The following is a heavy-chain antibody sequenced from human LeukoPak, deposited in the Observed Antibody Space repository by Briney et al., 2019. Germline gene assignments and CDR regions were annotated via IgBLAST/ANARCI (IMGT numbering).Heavy chain of an antibody. D-gene: IGHD3-16*01. CDR1: GFTVSSNY. CDR3: ARLGMIQAYSTEDY. J-gene: IGHJ4*02. Sequence: GGSLRLSCAASGFTVSSNYMSWVRQAPGKGLEWVSVTYNGGDTYFADSVKGRFTISRDNSKNTLYLQMNSLRAEDTAVYYCARLGMIQAYSTEDYWGQGTLVTVSS. CDR2: TYNGGDT. V-gene: IGHV3-53*01.